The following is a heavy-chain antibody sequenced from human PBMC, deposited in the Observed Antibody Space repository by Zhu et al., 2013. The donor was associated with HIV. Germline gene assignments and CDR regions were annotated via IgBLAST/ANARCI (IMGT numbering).Heavy chain of an antibody. J-gene: IGHJ3*02. CDR1: GFTFSDYH. D-gene: IGHD2-21*01. CDR3: VRQAHCGGDCFYRAFDI. V-gene: IGHV3-11*01. CDR2: ISSTGNTI. Sequence: VQLVESGGGLVKPGGSLRLSCAVSGFTFSDYHMNWVRQAPGEGLEWISYISSTGNTIYYADSVKGRFTISRDNAKNSLYLRMNSLRAEDTAVYYCVRQAHCGGDCFYRAFDIWGQGTVVTVSS.